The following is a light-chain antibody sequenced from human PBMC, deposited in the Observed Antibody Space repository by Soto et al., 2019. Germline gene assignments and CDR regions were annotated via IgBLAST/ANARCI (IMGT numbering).Light chain of an antibody. J-gene: IGLJ3*02. CDR2: DVR. CDR3: RAYTARSTLV. V-gene: IGLV2-14*03. Sequence: QSALTQPASVSGSAGQSITISCSGTMRDVGAYNLVSWYQQHPGTAPKLIIYDVRNRPSGISSRFSGSRSGNTASLTISGLQSEDEGYYYCRAYTARSTLVFGGGTKVTVL. CDR1: MRDVGAYNL.